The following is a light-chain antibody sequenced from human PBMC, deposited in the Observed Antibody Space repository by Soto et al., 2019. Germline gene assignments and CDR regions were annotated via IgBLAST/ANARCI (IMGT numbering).Light chain of an antibody. CDR1: QSFRGL. J-gene: IGKJ5*01. CDR3: QQRHMWPIT. Sequence: VLTQSPVTLYLSPGERATLSCRASQSFRGLLAWYQQKPGKAPRLLIYDAYNRATGIPPRFSGSGSGTDFTLTISSLEPEDSAVYYCQQRHMWPITFGQGTRLEIK. CDR2: DAY. V-gene: IGKV3-11*01.